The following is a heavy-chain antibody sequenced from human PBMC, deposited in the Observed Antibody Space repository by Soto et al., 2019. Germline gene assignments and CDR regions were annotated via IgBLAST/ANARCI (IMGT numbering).Heavy chain of an antibody. J-gene: IGHJ4*02. CDR2: ISGRGDTT. Sequence: EVQLLESGGGLVQPGGSLRLSCAASGFTFSTYAMSWVRQAPGKGLERVSAISGRGDTTYYADSVKGRFTISRDNSKNTLYLQMHSLRADDTAVYYCAREGWYYWGQGTLVTVSS. V-gene: IGHV3-23*01. CDR1: GFTFSTYA. D-gene: IGHD6-19*01. CDR3: AREGWYY.